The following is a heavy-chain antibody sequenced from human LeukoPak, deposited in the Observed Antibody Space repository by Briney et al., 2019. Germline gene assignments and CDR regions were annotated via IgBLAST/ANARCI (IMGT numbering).Heavy chain of an antibody. Sequence: SVKVSCKASGGTFSSYAISWVRQAPGQGLEWMGGIIPVFGTANYAQKFQGRVTITADESTSTAYMELSSLRSEDTAVYYCATVLRYFDWLPIDYWGQGTLVTVSS. CDR1: GGTFSSYA. CDR2: IIPVFGTA. D-gene: IGHD3-9*01. J-gene: IGHJ4*02. V-gene: IGHV1-69*01. CDR3: ATVLRYFDWLPIDY.